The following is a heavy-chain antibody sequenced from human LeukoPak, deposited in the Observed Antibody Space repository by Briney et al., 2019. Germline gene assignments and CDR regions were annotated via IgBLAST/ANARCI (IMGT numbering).Heavy chain of an antibody. J-gene: IGHJ6*02. Sequence: SETLSLTCTVSGGSISSGDYYWSWIRQPPGKGLEWIGEINHSGSTNYNPSLKSRVTISVDTSKNQFSLKLSSVTAADTAVYYCARSGYDFWSGYYKYYYYGMDVWGQGTTVTVSS. CDR1: GGSISSGDYY. CDR3: ARSGYDFWSGYYKYYYYGMDV. CDR2: INHSGST. D-gene: IGHD3-3*01. V-gene: IGHV4-39*07.